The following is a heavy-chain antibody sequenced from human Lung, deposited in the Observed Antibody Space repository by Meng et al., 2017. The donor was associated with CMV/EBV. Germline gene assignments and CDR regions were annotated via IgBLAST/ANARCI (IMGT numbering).Heavy chain of an antibody. CDR1: GFTFREYW. V-gene: IGHV3-7*01. CDR2: IKPDGSDT. CDR3: FARPIDY. Sequence: GESLKISCIVSGFTFREYWMNWVRQATGKGLEWLASIKPDGSDTYYVDSVKDRFTISRDNAKNSVHLQMNSLRAEDTAVYYCFARPIDYWGQGTLVTVSS. D-gene: IGHD6-6*01. J-gene: IGHJ4*02.